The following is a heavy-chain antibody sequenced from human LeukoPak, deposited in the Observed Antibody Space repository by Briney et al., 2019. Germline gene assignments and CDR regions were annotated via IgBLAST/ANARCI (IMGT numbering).Heavy chain of an antibody. CDR3: ARDCLGSQFWSGYYLGPDNYFDY. V-gene: IGHV3-7*01. J-gene: IGHJ4*02. CDR2: IKQDGTET. Sequence: GGSLRLSCVASGLTFNRYWMSWLRQVPGKGLEWVANIKQDGTETHYVDSVKGRFTISRDNAKSSLYLQMNSLRAEDTAVYYCARDCLGSQFWSGYYLGPDNYFDYWGQGSLVTVSS. CDR1: GLTFNRYW. D-gene: IGHD3-3*01.